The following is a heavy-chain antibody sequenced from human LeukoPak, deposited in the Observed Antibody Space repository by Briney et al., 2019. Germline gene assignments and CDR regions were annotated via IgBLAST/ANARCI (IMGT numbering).Heavy chain of an antibody. Sequence: GGSLRLSCAASGFTFSLYAMSWVRQTPGKGLEWISTISGSGDNTYYAESVKGRFTISRDNSRNTLYLRMKGLRAEDTAMYYCAKESTVTPGNVNWFDPWGQGTLVTVSS. CDR3: AKESTVTPGNVNWFDP. D-gene: IGHD4-17*01. J-gene: IGHJ5*02. CDR2: ISGSGDNT. CDR1: GFTFSLYA. V-gene: IGHV3-23*01.